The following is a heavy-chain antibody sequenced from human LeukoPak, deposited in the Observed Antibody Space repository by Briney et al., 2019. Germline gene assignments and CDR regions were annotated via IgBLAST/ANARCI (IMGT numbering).Heavy chain of an antibody. CDR1: GYTFTSYG. J-gene: IGHJ3*02. V-gene: IGHV1-18*04. CDR2: ISAYNGNT. Sequence: ASVKVSCKASGYTFTSYGISWVRQAPGQGLEWMGWISAYNGNTNYAQKLQGRVTMTTDTSTSTAYMELRSLRSDDTAAYYCARDPVAVTTDDAFDIWGQGTMVTVSS. CDR3: ARDPVAVTTDDAFDI. D-gene: IGHD4-17*01.